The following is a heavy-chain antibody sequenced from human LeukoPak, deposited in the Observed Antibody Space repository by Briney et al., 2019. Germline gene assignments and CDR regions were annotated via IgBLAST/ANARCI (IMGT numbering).Heavy chain of an antibody. Sequence: SGGSLRLSCAASGFTFSSYGMHWVRQAPGKGLEWVAFIRYDGSNKYYADSVKGRFTISRDNSKNTLYPQMNSLRTGDTAMYYCAKGVTIFGVVIMGYFDYWGQGTLVTVSS. D-gene: IGHD3-3*01. J-gene: IGHJ4*02. CDR1: GFTFSSYG. V-gene: IGHV3-30*02. CDR3: AKGVTIFGVVIMGYFDY. CDR2: IRYDGSNK.